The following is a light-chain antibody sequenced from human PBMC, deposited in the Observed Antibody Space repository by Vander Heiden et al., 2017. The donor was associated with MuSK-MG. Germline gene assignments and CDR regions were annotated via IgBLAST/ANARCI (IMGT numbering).Light chain of an antibody. CDR2: GVS. CDR3: CSYAGSYTRV. V-gene: IGLV2-11*01. Sequence: QSDLTQPRSVAVSHGQCGTTTCTGTSSDVGGYHHVSCYQQHTVKAPHLMLSGVSKRPSVVPGSFSGSKSGNTASLTISGLPAEDDADYYCCSYAGSYTRVFGVGTKLTVL. CDR1: SSDVGGYHH. J-gene: IGLJ2*01.